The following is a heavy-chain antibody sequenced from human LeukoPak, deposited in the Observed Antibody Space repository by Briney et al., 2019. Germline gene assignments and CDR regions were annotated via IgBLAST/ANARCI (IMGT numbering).Heavy chain of an antibody. CDR3: ARGFLVPAAGPFDY. CDR2: IWYDGSNK. Sequence: PGGSLRLSCAASGFTFSSYGMHWVRQAPGKGLEWVAVIWYDGSNKYYADSVKGRFTIPRDNSKNTLYLQMNSLRAEDTAVYYCARGFLVPAAGPFDYWGQGTLVTVSS. CDR1: GFTFSSYG. V-gene: IGHV3-33*01. D-gene: IGHD2-2*01. J-gene: IGHJ4*02.